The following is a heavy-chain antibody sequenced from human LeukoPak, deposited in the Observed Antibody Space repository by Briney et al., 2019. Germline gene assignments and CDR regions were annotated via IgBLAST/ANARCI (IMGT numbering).Heavy chain of an antibody. J-gene: IGHJ4*02. CDR1: GGSFSGYY. D-gene: IGHD7-27*01. CDR2: INHSGST. Sequence: PSETLSLACAVYGGSFSGYYWSWIRQPPGKGLEWIGEINHSGSTNYNPSLKSRVTISVDTSKNQFSLKLSSVTAADTAVYYCARGKLRTVDYFDYWGQGTLVTVSS. V-gene: IGHV4-34*01. CDR3: ARGKLRTVDYFDY.